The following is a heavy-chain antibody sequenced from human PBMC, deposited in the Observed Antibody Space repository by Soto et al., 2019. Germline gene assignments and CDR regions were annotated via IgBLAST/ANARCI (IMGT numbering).Heavy chain of an antibody. CDR2: IYYSGST. J-gene: IGHJ4*02. V-gene: IGHV4-61*01. CDR3: ARVQDIYTYYDILTD. Sequence: SETLSLTCTVSGGSVSSGSYYWSWIRQPPGKGLEWIGYIYYSGSTNYNPSLKSRVTISVDTSKNQFSLKLSSVTAADTAVYYCARVQDIYTYYDILTDWGQGTLVTVSS. D-gene: IGHD3-9*01. CDR1: GGSVSSGSYY.